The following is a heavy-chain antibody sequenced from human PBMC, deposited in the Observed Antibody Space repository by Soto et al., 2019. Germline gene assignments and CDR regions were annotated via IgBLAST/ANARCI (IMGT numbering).Heavy chain of an antibody. CDR3: ARRGSGWYGDGEFDY. D-gene: IGHD6-19*01. Sequence: QLQLQESGPGLVKPSETLSLTCTVSGGSISSSSYYWGWIGQPPGKGLEWIGSIYYSGSTYYNPSLKSRVTISVDTSTNQFSLKLSSVTAADTAVYYCARRGSGWYGDGEFDYWGQGTLVTVSS. J-gene: IGHJ4*02. CDR2: IYYSGST. CDR1: GGSISSSSYY. V-gene: IGHV4-39*01.